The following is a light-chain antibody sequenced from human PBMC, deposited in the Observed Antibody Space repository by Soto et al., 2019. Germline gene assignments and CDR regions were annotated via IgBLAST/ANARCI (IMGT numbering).Light chain of an antibody. J-gene: IGKJ5*01. V-gene: IGKV1-9*01. CDR3: QQLDSYPIT. CDR1: QDIRSR. Sequence: IQLTQSPSSLSASVGDRVTITCRASQDIRSRLAWYQQKPGQAPKLLIYAASTLPSGVPSRFSGSGSGTAFTLTISSLQPEDFATYYCQQLDSYPITFGQGTRLEIK. CDR2: AAS.